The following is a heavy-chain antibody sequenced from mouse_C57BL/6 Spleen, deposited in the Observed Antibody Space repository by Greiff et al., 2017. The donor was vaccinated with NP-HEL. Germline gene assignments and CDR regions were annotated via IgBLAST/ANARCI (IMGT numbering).Heavy chain of an antibody. D-gene: IGHD2-3*01. CDR2: IYPGDGDT. CDR1: GYAFSSSW. Sequence: VQLQQSGPELVKPGASVKISCKASGYAFSSSWMNWVKQRPGKGLEWIGRIYPGDGDTNYNGKFKGKATLTADKSSSTAYMQLSSLTSEDSAVYFCARSSLYDGGFAYWGQGTLVTVSA. CDR3: ARSSLYDGGFAY. J-gene: IGHJ3*01. V-gene: IGHV1-82*01.